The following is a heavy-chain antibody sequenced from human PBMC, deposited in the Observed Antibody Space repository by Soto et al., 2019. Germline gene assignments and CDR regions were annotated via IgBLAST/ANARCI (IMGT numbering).Heavy chain of an antibody. D-gene: IGHD3-10*01. J-gene: IGHJ3*02. CDR1: GFSLSGYE. CDR3: ANRREIKVLVDAFDM. CDR2: ISITGNTV. Sequence: EMQVVQSGGGLVQPGGSLRLSCAASGFSLSGYEMNWVRQAPGKGLEWVSYISITGNTVYYADSVKGRFTISRDNAKNSLFLQMNSLRAEDTAVYYCANRREIKVLVDAFDMWGQGTMVTVSS. V-gene: IGHV3-48*03.